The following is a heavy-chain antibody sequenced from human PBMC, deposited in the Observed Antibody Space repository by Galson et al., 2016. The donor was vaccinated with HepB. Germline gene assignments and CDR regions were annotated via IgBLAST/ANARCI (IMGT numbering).Heavy chain of an antibody. CDR1: GFTFSGYN. D-gene: IGHD1-26*01. CDR2: ISSGSSAI. CDR3: ARGGSRPIDY. V-gene: IGHV3-48*01. Sequence: SLRLSCAASGFTFSGYNMDWVRQAPGKGLEWVSYISSGSSAIYYADFVKGRFTISRDNSKNTVYLQMNSLRAEDTAVYYCARGGSRPIDYWGQGTLVTVSS. J-gene: IGHJ4*02.